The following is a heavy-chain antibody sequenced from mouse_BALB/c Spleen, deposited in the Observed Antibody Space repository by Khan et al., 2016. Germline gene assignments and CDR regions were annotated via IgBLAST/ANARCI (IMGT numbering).Heavy chain of an antibody. V-gene: IGHV3-1*02. CDR2: IHYSGST. Sequence: EVQLQESGPDLVKPSQSLSLTCTVTGYSITSGYSWHWIRQFQGNKLEWMGYIHYSGSTNYNPFLKSRISITRDISKNQFFLQLNSMTTADTATYYCARAGYPTFAYWGQGTLVTVSA. J-gene: IGHJ3*01. D-gene: IGHD2-2*01. CDR3: ARAGYPTFAY. CDR1: GYSITSGYS.